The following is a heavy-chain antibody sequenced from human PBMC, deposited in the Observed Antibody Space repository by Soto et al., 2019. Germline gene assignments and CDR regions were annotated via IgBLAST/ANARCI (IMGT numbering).Heavy chain of an antibody. CDR2: ISYDGSNK. J-gene: IGHJ4*02. CDR1: GFTFSNYA. CDR3: AGPTDGNQWLVHY. V-gene: IGHV3-30-3*01. D-gene: IGHD6-19*01. Sequence: QVQLVESGGGVVQPGRSLRLSCAASGFTFSNYAIHWVRQAPGKGLEWVAVISYDGSNKYYADSVKGRFTISRENSKNTMYVPMNSMRAEDPAVYYCAGPTDGNQWLVHYWVQGTLVTVSS.